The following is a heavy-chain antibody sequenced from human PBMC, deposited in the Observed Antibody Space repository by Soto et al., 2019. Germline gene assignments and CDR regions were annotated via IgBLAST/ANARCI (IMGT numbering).Heavy chain of an antibody. Sequence: PSETLSLTCTVSGGPISSYYWSWIRQPPGKGLEWIGEINHSGSTNYNPSLKSRVTISVDTSKNQFSLKLSSVTAADTAVYYCAKRFPHAFDIWGQGTMVTVSS. CDR3: AKRFPHAFDI. CDR2: INHSGST. V-gene: IGHV4-59*12. CDR1: GGPISSYY. D-gene: IGHD3-3*01. J-gene: IGHJ3*02.